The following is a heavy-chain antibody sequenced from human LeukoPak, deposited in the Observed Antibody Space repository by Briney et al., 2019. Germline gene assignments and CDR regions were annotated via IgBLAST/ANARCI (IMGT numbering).Heavy chain of an antibody. V-gene: IGHV4-61*08. J-gene: IGHJ3*02. CDR2: IYYSGRT. CDR1: GGSISSGDYY. CDR3: TRAPITMVRGVIYFNAFDI. Sequence: PSETLSLTCTVSGGSISSGDYYWGWIRQLPGTGLEWIGYIYYSGRTYYNPSLKSRVTISVDTSKNQFSLKLSSVTAADAAVYYCTRAPITMVRGVIYFNAFDIWGQGTMVTVSS. D-gene: IGHD3-10*01.